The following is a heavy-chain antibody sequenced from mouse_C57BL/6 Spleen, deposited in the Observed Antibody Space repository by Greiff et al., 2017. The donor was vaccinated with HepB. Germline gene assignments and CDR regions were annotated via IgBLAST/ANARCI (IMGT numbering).Heavy chain of an antibody. J-gene: IGHJ1*03. CDR2: IDPEDGDT. D-gene: IGHD1-1*01. Sequence: EVKLQQSGAELVRPGASVKLSCTASGFNIKDYYMHWVKQRPEQGLEWIGRIDPEDGDTEYAPKFQGKATMTADTSSNTAYLQLSSLTSEDTAVYYCTTVVERYWYFDVWGTGTTVTVSS. CDR3: TTVVERYWYFDV. CDR1: GFNIKDYY. V-gene: IGHV14-1*01.